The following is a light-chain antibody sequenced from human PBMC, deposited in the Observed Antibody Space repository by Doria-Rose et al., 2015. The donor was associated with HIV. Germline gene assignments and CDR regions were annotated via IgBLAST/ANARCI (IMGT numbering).Light chain of an antibody. CDR2: AAS. J-gene: IGKJ1*01. CDR1: QTVSTY. V-gene: IGKV1-39*01. CDR3: QQTYSSPPWT. Sequence: DIQLTQSPPSLSASIGDRVTITCRASQTVSTYLNWFQQEPGKAPKLLIYAASRLQSGVPSRFSGSGSGTDFTLTISGLQPGDFATYYCQQTYSSPPWTFGQGTMVEMK.